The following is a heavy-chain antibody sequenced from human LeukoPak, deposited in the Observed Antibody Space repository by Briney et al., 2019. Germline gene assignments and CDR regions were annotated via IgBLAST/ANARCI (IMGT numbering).Heavy chain of an antibody. D-gene: IGHD4-23*01. CDR2: IKPDGSEK. J-gene: IGHJ4*02. V-gene: IGHV3-7*01. CDR1: GFTFSDYW. CDR3: ARAITFSGTRWANVC. Sequence: GGSLRLSCAASGFTFSDYWRSWVRQPPGKGLEWVANIKPDGSEKYYVDSVKGRYTISRDSAHHSLYLQMNNLSAEDTVLYYGARAITFSGTRWANVCWGQGALVTDSS.